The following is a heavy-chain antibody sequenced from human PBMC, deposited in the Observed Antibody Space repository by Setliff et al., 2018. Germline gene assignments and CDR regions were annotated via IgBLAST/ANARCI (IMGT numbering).Heavy chain of an antibody. V-gene: IGHV4-61*09. Sequence: PSETLSLTCTVSGDSISSGSYYWTWIRQPAGKGLEWIGHFHTGGSTNYNRSLRSRVSISVDTSKNQFSLKLSSVTAADTATYYRARAGPTVTFFRVLVISWWDPWGQGSLVTV. CDR1: GDSISSGSYY. CDR2: FHTGGST. CDR3: ARAGPTVTFFRVLVISWWDP. J-gene: IGHJ5*02. D-gene: IGHD3-3*01.